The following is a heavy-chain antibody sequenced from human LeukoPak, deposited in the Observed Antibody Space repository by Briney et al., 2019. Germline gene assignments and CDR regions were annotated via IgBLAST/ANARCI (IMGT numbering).Heavy chain of an antibody. CDR3: ARDSGSGNNDY. V-gene: IGHV1-3*01. Sequence: ASVKVSCKASGYTFTSYAIHWVRQAPGQRLEWMGWTSAGNGNTKYSQNFQGRVTFISNTSATTAFMELSSLRSEDAAVYYCARDSGSGNNDYWGQGTLVTVSS. CDR1: GYTFTSYA. CDR2: TSAGNGNT. J-gene: IGHJ4*02. D-gene: IGHD1-26*01.